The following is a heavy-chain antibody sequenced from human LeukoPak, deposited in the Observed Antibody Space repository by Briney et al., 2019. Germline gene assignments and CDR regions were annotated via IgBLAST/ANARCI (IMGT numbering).Heavy chain of an antibody. CDR3: ARDTGTRGPSGSGSHYYYGMDV. V-gene: IGHV3-33*01. Sequence: GGSLRLSCAASGFTFSSCGMHWVRQAPGKGLEWVAVIWYDGSNKYYADSVKGRFTISRDNSKNTLYLQMNSLRAEDTAVYYCARDTGTRGPSGSGSHYYYGMDVWGQGTTVTVSS. D-gene: IGHD3-10*01. CDR1: GFTFSSCG. CDR2: IWYDGSNK. J-gene: IGHJ6*02.